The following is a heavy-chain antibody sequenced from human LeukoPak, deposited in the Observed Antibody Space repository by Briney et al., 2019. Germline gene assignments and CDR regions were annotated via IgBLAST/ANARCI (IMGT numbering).Heavy chain of an antibody. Sequence: PSETLSLTCTVSGGSISSSSYYWGWIRQPPGKGLEWIGEINHSGSSNYNPSLKSRVTISVDTSKNQLSLKLRSVTAADTAVYYCARGQTSVVTAIPYYFDYWGRGTLVTVSS. CDR2: INHSGSS. V-gene: IGHV4-39*07. CDR1: GGSISSSSYY. J-gene: IGHJ4*02. CDR3: ARGQTSVVTAIPYYFDY. D-gene: IGHD2-21*02.